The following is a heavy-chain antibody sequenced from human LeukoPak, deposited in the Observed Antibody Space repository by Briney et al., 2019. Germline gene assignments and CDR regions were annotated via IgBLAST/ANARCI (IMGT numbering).Heavy chain of an antibody. Sequence: GGSLRLSCAASGFTFSGYAIHWVRQAPGKGLEWVAVISNDAKNEYYADSVKGRFTISRDNAKNSLYLQMNSLRAEDTAVYYCARDFGHWELNGGYYFDYWGQGTLVTVSS. D-gene: IGHD1-26*01. CDR3: ARDFGHWELNGGYYFDY. J-gene: IGHJ4*02. CDR2: ISNDAKNE. CDR1: GFTFSGYA. V-gene: IGHV3-30*04.